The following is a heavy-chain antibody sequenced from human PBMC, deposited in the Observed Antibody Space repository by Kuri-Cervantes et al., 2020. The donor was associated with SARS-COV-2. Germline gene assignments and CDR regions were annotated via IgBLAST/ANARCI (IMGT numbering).Heavy chain of an antibody. CDR2: INHSGST. CDR1: GGSFSGYY. CDR3: ARGRSFGGN. J-gene: IGHJ4*02. V-gene: IGHV4-34*01. Sequence: GSLRLSCAVYGGSFSGYYWSWIRQPPVKGLEWIGEINHSGSTTYNPSLKSRVTISVDTSKNQFSLKLSSLTAADTAVYYCARGRSFGGNWGQGTLVTVSS. D-gene: IGHD2-15*01.